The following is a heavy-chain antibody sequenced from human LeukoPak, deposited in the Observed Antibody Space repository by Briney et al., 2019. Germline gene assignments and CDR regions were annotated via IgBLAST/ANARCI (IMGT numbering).Heavy chain of an antibody. CDR3: AKDLDSSGSY. J-gene: IGHJ4*02. D-gene: IGHD6-19*01. CDR1: GFTFSSYG. V-gene: IGHV3-30*18. CDR2: ISYDGSNK. Sequence: GGSLTLSCAASGFTFSSYGMHWVRQAPGKGLEWVAVISYDGSNKYYADSVKGRFTISRDNSKNTLYLQMNSLRAEDTAVYYCAKDLDSSGSYWGQGTLVTVSS.